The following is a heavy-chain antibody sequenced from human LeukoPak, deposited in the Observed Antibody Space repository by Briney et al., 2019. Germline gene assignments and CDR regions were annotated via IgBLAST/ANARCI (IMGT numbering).Heavy chain of an antibody. Sequence: ASVKVSCKASGGTFSSYAISWVRQAPGQGLEWMGGIIPIFGTANYAQKFQGRVTITADESTSTAYMELSSLRSEDTAVYYCARRGYSYGYQYEYYFDYWGQGTLVTVSS. CDR1: GGTFSSYA. CDR2: IIPIFGTA. J-gene: IGHJ4*02. V-gene: IGHV1-69*13. D-gene: IGHD5-18*01. CDR3: ARRGYSYGYQYEYYFDY.